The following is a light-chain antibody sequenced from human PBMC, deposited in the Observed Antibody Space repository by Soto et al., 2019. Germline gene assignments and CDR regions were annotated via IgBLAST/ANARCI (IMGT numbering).Light chain of an antibody. Sequence: DIQLTQSPSFLSASVGDRVTITCRASQGIRSYLAWYQQRPGKAPELLIYGASTLRPGGASRFSGSGSGTEFTFTISSLQPEDFATYFCQQLNTFPPFFTFGHGTKVDIK. CDR3: QQLNTFPPFFT. J-gene: IGKJ3*01. V-gene: IGKV1-9*01. CDR2: GAS. CDR1: QGIRSY.